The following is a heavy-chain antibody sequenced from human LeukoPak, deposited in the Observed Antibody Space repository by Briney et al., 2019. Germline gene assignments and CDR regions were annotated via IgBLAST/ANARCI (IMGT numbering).Heavy chain of an antibody. Sequence: SETLSLTCTVTGGSISSYYWTWIRQPAGKGLEWIGRIYTSGSPSYNPSLKSRVTMSVDTSKNQFSLKLSSVTAADTAVYYCAKDPRIQPKKQHAESGDYWGQGILVTVSS. CDR1: GGSISSYY. J-gene: IGHJ4*02. CDR3: AKDPRIQPKKQHAESGDY. CDR2: IYTSGSP. V-gene: IGHV4-4*07. D-gene: IGHD6-13*01.